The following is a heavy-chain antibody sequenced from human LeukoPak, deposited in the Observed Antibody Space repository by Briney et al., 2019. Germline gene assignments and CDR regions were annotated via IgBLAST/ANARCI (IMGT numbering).Heavy chain of an antibody. CDR1: GFTFSSYS. CDR3: ARDGYYYDSSGYFQFDAFDI. Sequence: GGSLRLSCAASGFTFSSYSMNWVRQAPGKGLEWVSYISSSSSTIYYADSAKGRFTISRDNAKNSLYLQMNSLRAEDTAVYYCARDGYYYDSSGYFQFDAFDIWGQGTMVTVSS. V-gene: IGHV3-48*01. J-gene: IGHJ3*02. CDR2: ISSSSSTI. D-gene: IGHD3-22*01.